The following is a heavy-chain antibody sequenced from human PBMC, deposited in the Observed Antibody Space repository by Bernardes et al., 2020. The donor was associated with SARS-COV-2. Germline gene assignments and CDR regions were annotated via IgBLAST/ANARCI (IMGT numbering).Heavy chain of an antibody. CDR2: IVVGSGNT. CDR1: GFTFTSSA. D-gene: IGHD6-6*01. V-gene: IGHV1-58*01. J-gene: IGHJ5*02. CDR3: AREPIAARPGIWFDP. Sequence: SVKVSCKASGFTFTSSAVQWVRQARGQRLEWIGWIVVGSGNTNYAQKFQERVTITRDMSTSTAYMELSSLRSEDTALYYCAREPIAARPGIWFDPWGQGTLVTVSS.